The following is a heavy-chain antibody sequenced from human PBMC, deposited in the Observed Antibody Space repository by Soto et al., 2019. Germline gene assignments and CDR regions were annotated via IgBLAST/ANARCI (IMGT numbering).Heavy chain of an antibody. D-gene: IGHD3-22*01. CDR3: ARDAYYYDSSGYRYFDY. CDR2: ISSSSSYT. Sequence: GGSLRLSCAASGFTFSDYYMSWIRQAPGKGLEWVSYISSSSSYTNYADSVKGRFTISRDNAKNSLYLQMNSLRAEDTAVYYCARDAYYYDSSGYRYFDYWGQGTLVTVSS. V-gene: IGHV3-11*06. J-gene: IGHJ4*02. CDR1: GFTFSDYY.